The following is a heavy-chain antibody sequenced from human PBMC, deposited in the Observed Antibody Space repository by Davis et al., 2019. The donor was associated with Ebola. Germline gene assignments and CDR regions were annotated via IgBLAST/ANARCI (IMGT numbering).Heavy chain of an antibody. J-gene: IGHJ4*02. Sequence: GSLRLSCAASGFTFSDYYMSWIRQAPGKGLEWIGYIYYSGSTNYNPSLKSRVTISVDTSKNQFSLKLSSVTAADTAVYYCARGGYSGSYLNFDYWGQGTLVTVSS. V-gene: IGHV4-59*01. D-gene: IGHD1-26*01. CDR3: ARGGYSGSYLNFDY. CDR1: GFTFSDYY. CDR2: IYYSGST.